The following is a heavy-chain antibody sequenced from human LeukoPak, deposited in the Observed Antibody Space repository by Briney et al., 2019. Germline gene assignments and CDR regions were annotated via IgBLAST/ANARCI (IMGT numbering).Heavy chain of an antibody. D-gene: IGHD1-26*01. V-gene: IGHV3-48*03. CDR3: AKERAGMGADAFDI. CDR1: GFTFSSYE. Sequence: SGGSLRLSCAASGFTFSSYEMNWVRQAPGKGLEWVSYISSSGSTIYYADSVKGRFTISRDNAKNSLYLQMNSLRAEDTAVYYCAKERAGMGADAFDIWGQGTMVTVSS. CDR2: ISSSGSTI. J-gene: IGHJ3*02.